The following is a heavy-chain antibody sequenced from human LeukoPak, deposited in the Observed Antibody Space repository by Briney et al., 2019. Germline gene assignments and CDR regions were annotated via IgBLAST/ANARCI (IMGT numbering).Heavy chain of an antibody. J-gene: IGHJ5*02. D-gene: IGHD6-13*01. Sequence: GASVKVSCKASGYTFTGYYMHWVRQAPGQGLEWMGIINPSGGSTSYAQKFQGSVTMTRDTSTSTVYMELSSLRSEDTAVYYCARPIPRIAAAGTQGWFDPWGQGTLVTVSS. CDR1: GYTFTGYY. CDR3: ARPIPRIAAAGTQGWFDP. CDR2: INPSGGST. V-gene: IGHV1-46*01.